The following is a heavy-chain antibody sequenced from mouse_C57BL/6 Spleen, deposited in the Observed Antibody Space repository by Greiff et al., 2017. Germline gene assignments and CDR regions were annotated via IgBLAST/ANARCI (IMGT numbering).Heavy chain of an antibody. Sequence: QVQLKESGAELVRPGASVKMSCKASGYTFTSYNMHWVKQTPRQGLEWIGAIYPGNGDTSYNQKFKGKATLTVDKSSSTAYMQLSSLKSEDSAVYFCARTPYDRYCDVWGTGTTVTVSS. V-gene: IGHV1-12*01. J-gene: IGHJ1*03. D-gene: IGHD2-12*01. CDR1: GYTFTSYN. CDR3: ARTPYDRYCDV. CDR2: IYPGNGDT.